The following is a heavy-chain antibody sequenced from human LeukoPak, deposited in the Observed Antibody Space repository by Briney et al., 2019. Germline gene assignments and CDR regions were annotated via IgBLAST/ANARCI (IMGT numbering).Heavy chain of an antibody. Sequence: SETLSLTCTVSGDSINSLDLWSWVRQPPGKGLEWIGEMYLSGTAHSNPSVKSRVTISIDKSKNQFFLNLSSVTAADTAVYYCTGLVGRYSSGLYYYYFDYWGQGTLVTVSS. CDR2: MYLSGTA. D-gene: IGHD3-22*01. V-gene: IGHV4-4*02. CDR3: TGLVGRYSSGLYYYYFDY. CDR1: GDSINSLDL. J-gene: IGHJ4*02.